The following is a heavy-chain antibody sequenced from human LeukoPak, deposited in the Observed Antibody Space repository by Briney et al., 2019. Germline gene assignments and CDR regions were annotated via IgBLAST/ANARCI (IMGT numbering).Heavy chain of an antibody. CDR2: VYYSGNT. CDR1: GGSISRYY. J-gene: IGHJ6*02. CDR3: ARLDYNKGFNYYYGMDV. D-gene: IGHD3-10*01. V-gene: IGHV4-59*08. Sequence: TETLSLTCTVPGGSISRYYWSWIRQPPGKGLEWIGYVYYSGNTNYNPSLKSRVTISVDMSKNQFSLKLSSVTAADTAGYYCARLDYNKGFNYYYGMDVWGQGITVTVSS.